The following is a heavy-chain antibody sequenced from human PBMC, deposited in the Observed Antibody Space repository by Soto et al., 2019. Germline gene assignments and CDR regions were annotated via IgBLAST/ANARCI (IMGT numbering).Heavy chain of an antibody. Sequence: GESQKLSCQASGYSFSNFWITWVRQKPGKGLEWMGRIDPSDSQTYYSPSFRGHVTISVTKSITTVFLQWSSLRASDTAMYYCARQIYDSDTGPNFQYYFDSWGQGTPVTVSS. V-gene: IGHV5-10-1*01. J-gene: IGHJ4*02. D-gene: IGHD3-22*01. CDR1: GYSFSNFW. CDR3: ARQIYDSDTGPNFQYYFDS. CDR2: IDPSDSQT.